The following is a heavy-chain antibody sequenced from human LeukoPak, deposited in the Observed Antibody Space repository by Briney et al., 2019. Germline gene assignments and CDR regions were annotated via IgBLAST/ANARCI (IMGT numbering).Heavy chain of an antibody. D-gene: IGHD6-19*01. CDR2: ISGSGGST. V-gene: IGHV3-23*01. CDR3: AKAPDEQWLPQY. Sequence: GGSLRLSCAASGFTFSSYAMSWVRQAPGRGLEWVSAISGSGGSTYYADSVKGRFTISRDNSKNTLYLQMNSLRAEDTAVYYCAKAPDEQWLPQYWGQGTLVTVSS. CDR1: GFTFSSYA. J-gene: IGHJ4*02.